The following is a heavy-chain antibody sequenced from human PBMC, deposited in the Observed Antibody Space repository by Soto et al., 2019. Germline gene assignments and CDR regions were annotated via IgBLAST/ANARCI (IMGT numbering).Heavy chain of an antibody. Sequence: PGESLKISCKGSGYNFSNYWISWVRQMPGKGLEWMGKIDPSDSYINYSPPFQGHVTISVDKSITTAHVEWRSLKASDTAVYFCARGLGGVPVAADLDYWGQGTLVTVSS. CDR2: IDPSDSYI. D-gene: IGHD3-10*01. CDR1: GYNFSNYW. CDR3: ARGLGGVPVAADLDY. J-gene: IGHJ4*02. V-gene: IGHV5-10-1*01.